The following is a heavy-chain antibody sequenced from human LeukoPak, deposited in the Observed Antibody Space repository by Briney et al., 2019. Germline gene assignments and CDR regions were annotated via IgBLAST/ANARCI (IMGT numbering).Heavy chain of an antibody. J-gene: IGHJ4*02. V-gene: IGHV3-74*01. Sequence: PGGSLRLSCAASGFAFSRNWMHWVRQAPGKGLVWVSRINSDGSATHYADSVKGRFTISRDNAKNTLYLQMNSLRAEDTAVYYCATDPDSGGWSTFDYWSQGTLVTVSS. CDR3: ATDPDSGGWSTFDY. CDR1: GFAFSRNW. CDR2: INSDGSAT. D-gene: IGHD6-19*01.